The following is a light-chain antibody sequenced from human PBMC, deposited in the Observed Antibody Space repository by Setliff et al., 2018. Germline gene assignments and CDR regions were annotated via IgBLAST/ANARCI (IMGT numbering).Light chain of an antibody. Sequence: QSALAQPASVSGSPGQSITISCTGTSSDFGDSNYVSWYQQHPGKAPKLIIYDVTDRPSGVSNRFSGSKSGNTASLTISGLQAEDEATYYCCSDTSIYTDVFGTGTKGTVL. CDR1: SSDFGDSNY. J-gene: IGLJ1*01. CDR3: CSDTSIYTDV. V-gene: IGLV2-14*03. CDR2: DVT.